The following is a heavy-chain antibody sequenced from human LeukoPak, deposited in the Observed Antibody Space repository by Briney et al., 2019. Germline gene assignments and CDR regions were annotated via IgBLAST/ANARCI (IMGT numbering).Heavy chain of an antibody. CDR3: AIDRYSSGWYTFDY. CDR2: ISGSGGST. D-gene: IGHD6-19*01. J-gene: IGHJ4*02. Sequence: PGGSLRLSCAASGFTFSSYAMSWVRQAPGKGLEWVSAISGSGGSTYYAESVKGRFTISRDNSKNTLDLQMNSLRAEDTAVYYCAIDRYSSGWYTFDYWGQGTLVTVSS. V-gene: IGHV3-23*01. CDR1: GFTFSSYA.